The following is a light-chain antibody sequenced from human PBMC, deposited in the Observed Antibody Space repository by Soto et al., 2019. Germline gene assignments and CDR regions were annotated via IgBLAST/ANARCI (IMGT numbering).Light chain of an antibody. CDR3: QHYETSQT. CDR1: QIVGNNH. V-gene: IGKV3-20*01. J-gene: IGKJ2*01. CDR2: DAS. Sequence: EIVLTQSPGTLSLSPGERATLSCRASQIVGNNHIAWYQQKPGQAPRLIIYDASNRPTGIPDRFSGSGSGTDFPLTISRLEPEDFAVYYCQHYETSQTFGQGTKLEIK.